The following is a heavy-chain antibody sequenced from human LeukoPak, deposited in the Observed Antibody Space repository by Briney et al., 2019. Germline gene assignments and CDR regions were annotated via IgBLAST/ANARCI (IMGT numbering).Heavy chain of an antibody. CDR2: IKQDGSEK. CDR3: ARGSGWLHDC. V-gene: IGHV3-7*01. Sequence: GGSLRLSCAASGFTFSSHWMSWVRQAPGKGREWVAIIKQDGSEKYYVDSVKGRFTISRDNAKNSVYLQMNRLRDEDTAVYYCARGSGWLHDCWGQGTLVTVSS. D-gene: IGHD6-19*01. J-gene: IGHJ4*02. CDR1: GFTFSSHW.